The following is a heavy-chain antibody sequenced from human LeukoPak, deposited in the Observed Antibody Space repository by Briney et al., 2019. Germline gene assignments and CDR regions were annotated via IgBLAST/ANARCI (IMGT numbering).Heavy chain of an antibody. CDR1: GFTFSDAW. J-gene: IGHJ4*02. D-gene: IGHD2-21*02. CDR2: IKSKTDGGTT. V-gene: IGHV3-15*01. CDR3: TTDSNCGGDCYPASFDY. Sequence: GSLRLSCAASGFTFSDAWMSWVRQAPGKGLEWVGRIKSKTDGGTTDFAAPVKGRLTISREDSKNTLYLQMNRLKTEDTAVYYCTTDSNCGGDCYPASFDYWGQGTLVTVSS.